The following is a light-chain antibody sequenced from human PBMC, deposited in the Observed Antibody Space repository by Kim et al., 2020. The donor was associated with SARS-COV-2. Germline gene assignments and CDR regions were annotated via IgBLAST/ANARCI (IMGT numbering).Light chain of an antibody. J-gene: IGLJ1*01. Sequence: VSPGQTATITCSGDKLGNKYVCWYQQRPSQSPVLVIYQDTTRPSGIPERFSGSNSGNTATLTISGTQALDEADYYCQAWDSTTAGVFGTGTKVTVL. V-gene: IGLV3-1*01. CDR2: QDT. CDR3: QAWDSTTAGV. CDR1: KLGNKY.